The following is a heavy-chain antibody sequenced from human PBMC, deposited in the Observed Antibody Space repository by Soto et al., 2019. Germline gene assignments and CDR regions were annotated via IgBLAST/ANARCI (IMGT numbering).Heavy chain of an antibody. CDR1: GYDFTAYD. V-gene: IGHV1-8*02. D-gene: IGHD6-13*01. J-gene: IGHJ6*02. Sequence: QVQLVQSGAEVKQSGASVKVSCKASGYDFTAYDINWVRQASGQGLEWMGWMNPINGATGSARRFQGRVSMTRNTATATAYLELTSLRSDDSAVYYCGRGPSPRAPAGGTPYYYAMDVWGRGTTVTVSS. CDR3: GRGPSPRAPAGGTPYYYAMDV. CDR2: MNPINGAT.